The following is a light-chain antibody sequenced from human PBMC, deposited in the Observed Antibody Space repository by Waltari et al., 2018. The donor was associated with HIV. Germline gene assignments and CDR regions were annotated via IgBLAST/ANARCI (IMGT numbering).Light chain of an antibody. J-gene: IGLJ3*02. V-gene: IGLV3-21*04. CDR3: QVWDSSTGHVV. Sequence: SYVLTQPPSVSLAPGKTANITCGGSNIEYKSVHWYQQKTGRAPKLLIFYDTDRPSRSPRRISGANAGGWATLTSRRVGPGDEADYFCQVWDSSTGHVVVGGGTKLTVL. CDR1: NIEYKS. CDR2: YDT.